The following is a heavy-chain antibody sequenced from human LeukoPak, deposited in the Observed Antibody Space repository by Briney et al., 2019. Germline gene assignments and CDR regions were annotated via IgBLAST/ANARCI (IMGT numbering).Heavy chain of an antibody. CDR1: GGSFSGYY. D-gene: IGHD3-3*01. CDR3: ARGGYDFWSGYPGPFDY. CDR2: IYYSGST. J-gene: IGHJ4*02. V-gene: IGHV4-31*11. Sequence: SETLSLTCAVYGGSFSGYYWSWIRQHPGKGLEWIGYIYYSGSTYYNPSLKSRVTISVDTSKNQFSLKLSSVTAADTAVYYCARGGYDFWSGYPGPFDYWGQGTLVTVSS.